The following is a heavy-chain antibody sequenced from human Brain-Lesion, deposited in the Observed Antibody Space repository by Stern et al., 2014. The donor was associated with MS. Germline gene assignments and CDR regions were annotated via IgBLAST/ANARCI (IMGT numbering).Heavy chain of an antibody. J-gene: IGHJ6*02. Sequence: VQLEESGAEVKKPGASVKVSCKTSGYIFTGYYIHWVRQAPGQGLEWMAWINPNTGGTKYAQKFQGRVTITRDQSISTAYVELSSLTSDDTAVYYCARDQRGITIFGVVTDYYYLGMDVWGQGTTVTVSS. CDR2: INPNTGGT. V-gene: IGHV1-2*02. CDR1: GYIFTGYY. CDR3: ARDQRGITIFGVVTDYYYLGMDV. D-gene: IGHD3-3*01.